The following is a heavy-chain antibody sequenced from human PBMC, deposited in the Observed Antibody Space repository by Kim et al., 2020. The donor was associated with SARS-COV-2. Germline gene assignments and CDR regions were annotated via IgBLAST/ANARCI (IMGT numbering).Heavy chain of an antibody. CDR3: ARGRYSSSWYGVRDWFDP. CDR2: INHSGST. V-gene: IGHV4-34*01. Sequence: SETLSITCAVYGGSFSGYYWSWIRQPPGKGLEWIGEINHSGSTNYNPSLKSRVTISVDTSKNQFSLKLSSVTAADTAVYYCARGRYSSSWYGVRDWFDPWGQGTLVTVSS. CDR1: GGSFSGYY. D-gene: IGHD6-13*01. J-gene: IGHJ5*02.